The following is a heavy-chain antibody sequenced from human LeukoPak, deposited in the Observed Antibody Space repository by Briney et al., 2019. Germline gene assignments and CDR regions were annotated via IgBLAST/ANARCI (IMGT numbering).Heavy chain of an antibody. CDR3: TDDFDF. Sequence: GGSLRLSCAASGFTFSGPAMHWVRQASGKGLEWVGRIRSKANNYATAYAASVKGRCTISRDDSKNTAYLQMNSLKTEDTAVYYCTDDFDFWGQGTLVTLSS. J-gene: IGHJ4*02. CDR1: GFTFSGPA. CDR2: IRSKANNYAT. V-gene: IGHV3-73*01. D-gene: IGHD3-3*01.